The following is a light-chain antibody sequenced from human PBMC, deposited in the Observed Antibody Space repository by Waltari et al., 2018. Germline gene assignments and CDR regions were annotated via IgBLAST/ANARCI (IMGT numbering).Light chain of an antibody. CDR2: EAS. V-gene: IGKV1-5*03. CDR1: HSISTW. CDR3: QQFNTYPIP. Sequence: IQIDQSPSPPSASVGGRVTHPCRARHSISTWLAWFQQKPGKAPKTLIYEASSLENGVPSRFSGSGSGTEFTLTISSLQPDDFATYYCQQFNTYPIPFGRGTKVDIK. J-gene: IGKJ3*01.